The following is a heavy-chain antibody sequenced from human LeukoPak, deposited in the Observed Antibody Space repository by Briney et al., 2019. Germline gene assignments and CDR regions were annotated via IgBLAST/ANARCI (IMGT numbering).Heavy chain of an antibody. V-gene: IGHV1-18*01. CDR3: ARDYDILTGYPQFDY. CDR1: GYTLTSYG. CDR2: ISAYNGNT. J-gene: IGHJ4*02. D-gene: IGHD3-9*01. Sequence: GASVKVSCKASGYTLTSYGISSVRQAPRQELEWMGWISAYNGNTNYAQKIQGRGTITTDTTTSTAYVELRSLRYDDTAVYYCARDYDILTGYPQFDYWGQGTLVTVSS.